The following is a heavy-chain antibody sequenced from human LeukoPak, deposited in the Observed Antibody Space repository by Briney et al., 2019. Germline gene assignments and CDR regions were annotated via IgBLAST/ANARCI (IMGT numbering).Heavy chain of an antibody. CDR3: ARQISDYYYYYIDV. CDR1: GGSISSSHYY. CDR2: IYYSGTT. Sequence: TSETLSLTCTVSGGSISSSHYYWGWIRQPPGKGLEWIGTIYYSGTTYYNPSLESRVTMSEDTSKNQFSLTLRSVTATDTAVYYCARQISDYYYYYIDVWGKGTTVTVSS. D-gene: IGHD3-3*01. J-gene: IGHJ6*03. V-gene: IGHV4-39*01.